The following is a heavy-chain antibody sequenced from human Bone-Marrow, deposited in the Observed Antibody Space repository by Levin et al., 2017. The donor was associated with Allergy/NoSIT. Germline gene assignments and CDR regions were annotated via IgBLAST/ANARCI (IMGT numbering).Heavy chain of an antibody. CDR2: ISWNSGKT. D-gene: IGHD1/OR15-1a*01. Sequence: PPGGSLRLSCATSKFIFDDYGMYWVRQAPGKGLEWVSGISWNSGKTHYADSVKGRFIISRDNAKNSLYLKMTSLRTADTALYYCVKSLNTMPMHDGFDCWGQGTMVTVSA. V-gene: IGHV3-9*01. CDR3: VKSLNTMPMHDGFDC. CDR1: KFIFDDYG. J-gene: IGHJ3*01.